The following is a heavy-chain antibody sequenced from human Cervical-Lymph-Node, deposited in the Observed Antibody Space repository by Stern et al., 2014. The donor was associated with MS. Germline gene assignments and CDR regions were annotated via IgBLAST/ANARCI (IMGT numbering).Heavy chain of an antibody. D-gene: IGHD2-15*01. V-gene: IGHV1-69*01. CDR2: IIPTSGSA. CDR1: GGTFSSYA. CDR3: ASNLLGYCSGGTCYSDK. Sequence: QVQLVQSGAEVKKPGSSVTVSCTASGGTFSSYAVNWVRQAPGQGLEWMGGIIPTSGSAKYAEKFQGRVTVTAAESMSTVYMELSSLRSEDTAVYYCASNLLGYCSGGTCYSDKWGQGTLVTVSA. J-gene: IGHJ4*02.